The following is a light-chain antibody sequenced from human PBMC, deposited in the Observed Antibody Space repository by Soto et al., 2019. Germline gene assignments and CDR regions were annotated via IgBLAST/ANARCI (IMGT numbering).Light chain of an antibody. CDR2: GSS. CDR3: QQYGSSPPYT. Sequence: EVVLTQSPGTLSLSPGERVTLSCRASQSVSNNYFAWYQQKPGQAPRLLIFGSSDRATGIPDRFSGSGSGTDFTLTISRLGPEDFAVYYCQQYGSSPPYTFGQGTKLEIK. V-gene: IGKV3-20*01. CDR1: QSVSNNY. J-gene: IGKJ2*01.